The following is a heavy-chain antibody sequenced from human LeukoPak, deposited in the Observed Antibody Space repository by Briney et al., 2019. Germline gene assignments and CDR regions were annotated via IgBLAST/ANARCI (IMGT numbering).Heavy chain of an antibody. CDR3: ARSKVTTDHYYYMDV. Sequence: GGSLRLSCAASEFSVGSIYMSWVRQAPGKGLEWVSGINWNGDSTGYGDSVKGRVTISRDNAKNSLYLQMNSLRAEDTALYYCARSKVTTDHYYYMDVWGKGTTVTVSS. CDR1: EFSVGSIY. J-gene: IGHJ6*03. CDR2: INWNGDST. D-gene: IGHD4-17*01. V-gene: IGHV3-20*04.